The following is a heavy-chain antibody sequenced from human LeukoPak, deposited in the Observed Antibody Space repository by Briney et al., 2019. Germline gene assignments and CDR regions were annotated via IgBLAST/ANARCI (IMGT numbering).Heavy chain of an antibody. CDR1: GFTFSSYE. J-gene: IGHJ5*02. Sequence: GGSLRLSCAASGFTFSSYEMNWVRQAPGKGLEWVSYISSSGSTIYYADSVKGQFTISRDNAKNSLYLQMNSLRAEDTAVYYCARVKALNWFDPWGQGTLVTVSS. V-gene: IGHV3-48*03. CDR2: ISSSGSTI. CDR3: ARVKALNWFDP.